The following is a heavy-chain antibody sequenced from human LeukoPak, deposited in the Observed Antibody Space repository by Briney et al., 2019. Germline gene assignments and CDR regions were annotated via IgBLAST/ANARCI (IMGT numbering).Heavy chain of an antibody. J-gene: IGHJ4*02. Sequence: GESLKISCKGSGYSFTSYWIGWARQMPGKGLEWMGIIYPGDSDTRYSPSFQGQVTISADKSISTAYLQWSSLKASDTAMYYCARPESAYCSSTSCQPYYFDYWGQGTLVTVSS. CDR2: IYPGDSDT. D-gene: IGHD2-2*01. CDR1: GYSFTSYW. V-gene: IGHV5-51*01. CDR3: ARPESAYCSSTSCQPYYFDY.